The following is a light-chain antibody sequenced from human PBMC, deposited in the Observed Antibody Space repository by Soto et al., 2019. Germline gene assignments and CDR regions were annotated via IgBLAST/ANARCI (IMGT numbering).Light chain of an antibody. CDR3: QQYDIWPPYT. J-gene: IGKJ2*01. CDR2: DAS. Sequence: EIVLTQSPGTLSLSPGETATLSCRASQNIRSSLAWYQQRPGQAPRLLIYDASTRATGIPPRFSGGGSGTEFTVTISSLQSEDFAIYYCQQYDIWPPYTFGQGTKVDIK. CDR1: QNIRSS. V-gene: IGKV3-15*01.